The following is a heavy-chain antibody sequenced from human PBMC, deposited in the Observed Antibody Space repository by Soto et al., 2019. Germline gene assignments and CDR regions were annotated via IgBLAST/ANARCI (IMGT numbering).Heavy chain of an antibody. CDR2: IYTSGGT. J-gene: IGHJ6*02. D-gene: IGHD6-13*01. CDR3: ARGKAAGVDYGMDI. CDR1: GGSISSYY. V-gene: IGHV4-4*07. Sequence: PSETLSLTCTVSGGSISSYYWSWIRQPAGKGLEWIGRIYTSGGTNYNPSLKSRVTMSVDTSKKYFFLKLNSVTAAGTAVYYCARGKAAGVDYGMDIWGRGTTVTVSS.